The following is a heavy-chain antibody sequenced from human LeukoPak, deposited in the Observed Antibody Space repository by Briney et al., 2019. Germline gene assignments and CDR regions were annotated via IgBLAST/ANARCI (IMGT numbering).Heavy chain of an antibody. V-gene: IGHV3-7*04. J-gene: IGHJ4*02. CDR3: ARYSTWAFDY. CDR2: IKQDGSEK. D-gene: IGHD4-11*01. CDR1: GFTFSSYS. Sequence: PGGSLRLSCAASGFTFSSYSMNWVRQAPGKGLEWVANIKQDGSEKYYVNSVKGRFTISRDNAKNSLDLQMSSLTAEDTAVYYCARYSTWAFDYWGQGTLVTVSS.